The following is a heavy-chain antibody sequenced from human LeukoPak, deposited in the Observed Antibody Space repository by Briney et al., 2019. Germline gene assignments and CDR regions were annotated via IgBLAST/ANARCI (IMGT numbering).Heavy chain of an antibody. CDR3: AKGTSSGWYYFDY. J-gene: IGHJ4*02. Sequence: SSETLSLTCIVSGYSITSGYYWGWIRQPPGKGLEWIGSNYHSGDTYYNPSLKSRVTISVDTSKNHISLKLDSVTAADTAVYYCAKGTSSGWYYFDYWGQGTLVTVSS. CDR2: NYHSGDT. V-gene: IGHV4-38-2*02. D-gene: IGHD6-19*01. CDR1: GYSITSGYY.